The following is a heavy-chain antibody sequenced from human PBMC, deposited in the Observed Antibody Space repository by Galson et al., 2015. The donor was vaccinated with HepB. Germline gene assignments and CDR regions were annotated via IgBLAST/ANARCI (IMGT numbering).Heavy chain of an antibody. CDR1: GFTFSDYY. V-gene: IGHV3-11*01. CDR3: ARPNLVVVPAAKSAFDI. Sequence: SLRLSCAASGFTFSDYYMSWIRQAPGKGLEWVSYISSSGSTIYYADSVKGRFTISRDNAKNSLYLQMNSPRAEDTAVYYCARPNLVVVPAAKSAFDIWGQGTMVTVSS. CDR2: ISSSGSTI. D-gene: IGHD2-2*01. J-gene: IGHJ3*02.